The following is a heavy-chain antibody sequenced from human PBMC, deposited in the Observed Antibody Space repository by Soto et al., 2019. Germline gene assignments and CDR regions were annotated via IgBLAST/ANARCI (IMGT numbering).Heavy chain of an antibody. CDR2: ISTYDDKT. CDR3: ARDLGYCNSSGCFRNWFDP. CDR1: GYSFRTHG. Sequence: QVQLVQSGAEVKTPGASVKVSCRASGYSFRTHGISWVRQAPGQGLEGMGWISTYDDKTNFPQKFQGRINMTTATSTSTVDMELRSLRSVDTAVYFCARDLGYCNSSGCFRNWFDPWGQGTLVTVSS. D-gene: IGHD2-15*01. V-gene: IGHV1-18*01. J-gene: IGHJ5*02.